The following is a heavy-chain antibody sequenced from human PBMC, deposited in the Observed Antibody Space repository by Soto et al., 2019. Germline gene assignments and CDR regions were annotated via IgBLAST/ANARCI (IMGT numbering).Heavy chain of an antibody. CDR2: INHSGST. J-gene: IGHJ4*02. CDR1: GGSFSGYY. Sequence: SETLSLTCAVYGGSFSGYYWSWIRQPPGKGLEWIGEINHSGSTNYNPSLKSRVTISVDTSKNQFSLKLSSVTAADTAVYYCARVTDVVATIFDYWGQGTLVTVSS. D-gene: IGHD5-12*01. CDR3: ARVTDVVATIFDY. V-gene: IGHV4-34*01.